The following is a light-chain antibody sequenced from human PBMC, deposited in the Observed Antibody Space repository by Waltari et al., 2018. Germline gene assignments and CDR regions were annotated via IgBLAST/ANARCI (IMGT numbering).Light chain of an antibody. CDR3: QTGGHGTWV. Sequence: QLVLTQSPSASASLGASVKLTCTLSSGHSSNVIAWLQQQPEKGHRYFMKVNSDGSHSKGDEIPDRFSGSSSGTERYLTISSLQSEDEADYYCQTGGHGTWVFGGGTKLTVL. V-gene: IGLV4-69*01. CDR2: VNSDGSH. CDR1: SGHSSNV. J-gene: IGLJ3*02.